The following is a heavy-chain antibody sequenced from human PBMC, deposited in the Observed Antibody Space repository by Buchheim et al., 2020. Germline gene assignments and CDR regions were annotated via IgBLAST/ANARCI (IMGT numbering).Heavy chain of an antibody. CDR3: ARVDSSGYLLGWFDP. J-gene: IGHJ5*02. D-gene: IGHD3-22*01. V-gene: IGHV3-30*03. CDR2: ISYDGTNK. CDR1: GFSFSDFA. Sequence: QVQLVESGGGVVQPGKSLRLSCVASGFSFSDFAVHWVRQAPGKGLEGVAFISYDGTNKYYADSVKGRFTVSRDNSKNSLYLQMNSLRAEDTAVYYCARVDSSGYLLGWFDPWGQGTL.